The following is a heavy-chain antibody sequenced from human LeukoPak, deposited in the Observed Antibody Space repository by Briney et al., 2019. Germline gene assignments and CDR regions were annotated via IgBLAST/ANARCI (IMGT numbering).Heavy chain of an antibody. Sequence: ASVKVSCKASGYTFISYAMNWVRQAPGQGLEWMGWTDTNTGNPTYAQGFTGRFVFSLDTSVTTVYLQISSLKAEDTAVYFCAREDFWSGYSVGYWGQGTLVTVSS. D-gene: IGHD3-3*01. CDR3: AREDFWSGYSVGY. V-gene: IGHV7-4-1*02. CDR2: TDTNTGNP. J-gene: IGHJ4*02. CDR1: GYTFISYA.